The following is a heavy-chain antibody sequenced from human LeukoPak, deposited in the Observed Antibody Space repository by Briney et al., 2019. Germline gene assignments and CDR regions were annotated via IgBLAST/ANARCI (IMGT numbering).Heavy chain of an antibody. J-gene: IGHJ4*02. CDR3: ARGLGGKLPPFDY. D-gene: IGHD7-27*01. Sequence: ASLKVSCKASGYIFTDYYLNWVRQAPGQGLEWMGWINPNTGGTKYAQKFQGRVTMTRDTSISTAYMELSRLRFDDTAVYYCARGLGGKLPPFDYWGQGTLVTVSS. CDR1: GYIFTDYY. CDR2: INPNTGGT. V-gene: IGHV1-2*02.